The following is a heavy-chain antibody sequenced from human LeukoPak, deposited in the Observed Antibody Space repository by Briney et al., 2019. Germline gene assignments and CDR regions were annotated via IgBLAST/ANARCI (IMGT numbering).Heavy chain of an antibody. CDR3: ARVTYYYDSGGYHHAFDI. V-gene: IGHV3-48*02. J-gene: IGHJ3*02. D-gene: IGHD3-22*01. CDR1: GITFSSYS. Sequence: PGGSLRLSCEASGITFSSYSMNWVRQAPGKGLEWVSDISSSGSTIYYADSVKGRFTISRDNAKNSLNLQMNSLRDEDTAVYYCARVTYYYDSGGYHHAFDIWGQGTMVTVSS. CDR2: ISSSGSTI.